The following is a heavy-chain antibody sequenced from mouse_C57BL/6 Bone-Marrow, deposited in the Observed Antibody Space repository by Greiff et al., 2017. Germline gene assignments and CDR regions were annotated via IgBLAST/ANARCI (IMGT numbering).Heavy chain of an antibody. CDR1: GFTFSSYA. V-gene: IGHV5-4*01. CDR2: IRDGGSYT. Sequence: DVMLVESGGGLVKPGGSLKLSCAASGFTFSSYAMSWVRQTPEKRLEWVATIRDGGSYTYYPDNVKGRFTISRDNAKNNLYLPMSHLKSEDTAMYYCARDSDYGSSVYYWGQGTTLTVSS. CDR3: ARDSDYGSSVYY. J-gene: IGHJ2*01. D-gene: IGHD1-1*01.